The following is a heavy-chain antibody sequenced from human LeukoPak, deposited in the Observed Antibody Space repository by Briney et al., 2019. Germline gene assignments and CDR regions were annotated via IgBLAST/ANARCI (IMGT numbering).Heavy chain of an antibody. CDR2: TNWDGAST. Sequence: RAGGSLRLSCAASGFRFDDYGMSWVRHVPGKGLEWVSGTNWDGASTGYADSVKGRFTISRDNVKNFLYLQMNSLRAEDTALYFCGRVYCSTTSCYDYYDYYMDVWGKGTTVTVSS. CDR1: GFRFDDYG. CDR3: GRVYCSTTSCYDYYDYYMDV. J-gene: IGHJ6*03. D-gene: IGHD2-2*01. V-gene: IGHV3-20*04.